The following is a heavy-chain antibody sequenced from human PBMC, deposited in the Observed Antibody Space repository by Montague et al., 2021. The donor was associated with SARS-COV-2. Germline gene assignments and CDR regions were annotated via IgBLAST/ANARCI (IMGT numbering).Heavy chain of an antibody. Sequence: SLRLSCAASGFTFSGHDMHWVRQSPGNGLQWVSAIGTAGDTYYEGSVEGRFTISREDAKSSLSLQMTSLTAGDTAVYYCARAHADSVYHFWSGSVTSTSLDVWGKGTAVTVSS. V-gene: IGHV3-13*01. CDR1: GFTFSGHD. CDR3: ARAHADSVYHFWSGSVTSTSLDV. D-gene: IGHD3-3*01. J-gene: IGHJ6*04. CDR2: IGTAGDT.